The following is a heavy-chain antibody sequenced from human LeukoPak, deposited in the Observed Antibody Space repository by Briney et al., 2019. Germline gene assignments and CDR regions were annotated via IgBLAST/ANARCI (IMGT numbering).Heavy chain of an antibody. Sequence: GGSLRLSCAVSGFTVSGNYMSWVRQAPGKGLEWVSLIYSGGTTYYADSVKGRFTISRDNSKNTLYLQMNSLRAEDTAVYYCAKAALSVGELVRYFDYWGQGTLVTVSS. CDR1: GFTVSGNY. CDR2: IYSGGTT. D-gene: IGHD3-16*01. V-gene: IGHV3-53*05. CDR3: AKAALSVGELVRYFDY. J-gene: IGHJ4*02.